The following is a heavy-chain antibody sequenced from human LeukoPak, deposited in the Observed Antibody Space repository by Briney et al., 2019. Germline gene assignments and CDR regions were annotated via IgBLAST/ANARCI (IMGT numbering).Heavy chain of an antibody. Sequence: SVKVSCKASGGTFSSYAISWVRQSPGQGLEWMGGIIPIFGTANYAQKFQGRVTITADESTSTVYMELSSLRSEDTAVYYCARDAAIFGGGTVPNDAFDIWGQGTMVTVSS. J-gene: IGHJ3*02. CDR1: GGTFSSYA. CDR3: ARDAAIFGGGTVPNDAFDI. V-gene: IGHV1-69*13. CDR2: IIPIFGTA. D-gene: IGHD3-16*01.